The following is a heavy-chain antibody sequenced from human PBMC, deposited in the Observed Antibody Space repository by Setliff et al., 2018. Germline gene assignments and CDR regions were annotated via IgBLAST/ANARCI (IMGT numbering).Heavy chain of an antibody. CDR1: GGSFSDYY. CDR2: INHSGST. Sequence: KPSETLSLTCGASGGSFSDYYWSWSRQTPGKGLEWIGEINHSGSTKCNPSLKSRVTLSVDTPKNQFSLELTSVTAADAAVYYCASDVSGINPYFDYWGQGTLVTVSS. J-gene: IGHJ4*02. CDR3: ASDVSGINPYFDY. V-gene: IGHV4-34*01. D-gene: IGHD3-10*01.